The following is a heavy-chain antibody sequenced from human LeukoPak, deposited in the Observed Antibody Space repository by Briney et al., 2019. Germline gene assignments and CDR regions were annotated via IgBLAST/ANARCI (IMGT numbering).Heavy chain of an antibody. CDR2: IWYDGSNK. CDR3: AKGQELHYYYYYMDV. J-gene: IGHJ6*03. CDR1: GFTLINYG. Sequence: GGSLRLSCAASGFTLINYGMHWVRQAPGKGLEWVAVIWYDGSNKYYGDSVKGRFTISRDNSKNTLYLQVNSLRADDTAVYYCAKGQELHYYYYYMDVWGKGTTVTVSS. V-gene: IGHV3-33*06. D-gene: IGHD5-24*01.